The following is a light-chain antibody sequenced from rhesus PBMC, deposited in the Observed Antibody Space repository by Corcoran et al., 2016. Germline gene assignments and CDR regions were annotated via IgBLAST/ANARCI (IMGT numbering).Light chain of an antibody. V-gene: IGKV1-74*01. J-gene: IGKJ3*01. Sequence: GDRVSITCRASENVNQHLHWYQQKPGKAPKFLIDGTSSLQTGVPLRFSGSGSGTDYTLTISTLQPECVAIYYCLRSSRTPFTFGPRTKLD. CDR2: GTS. CDR1: ENVNQH. CDR3: LRSSRTPFT.